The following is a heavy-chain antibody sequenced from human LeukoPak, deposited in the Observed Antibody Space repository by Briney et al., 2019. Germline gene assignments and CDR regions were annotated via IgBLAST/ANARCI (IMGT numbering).Heavy chain of an antibody. CDR2: IYTSGST. J-gene: IGHJ4*02. V-gene: IGHV4-61*02. D-gene: IGHD1-26*01. CDR1: GGSISSGSYN. CDR3: ARVSGSNRWYFDY. Sequence: SQTLSLTCTVSGGSISSGSYNWSWIRQPAGKGLEWIGRIYTSGSTNYNPSLKNRVTISVDTSKNQFSLKLSSVTRADTAVYDCARVSGSNRWYFDYGGQGTLVTVSS.